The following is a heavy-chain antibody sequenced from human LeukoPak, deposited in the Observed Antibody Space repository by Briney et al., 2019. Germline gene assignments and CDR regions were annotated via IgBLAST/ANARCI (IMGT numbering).Heavy chain of an antibody. CDR2: IIPIFGTA. Sequence: ASVKVSCKASGGTFSSYAISWVRQAPGQGLEWMGGIIPIFGTANYAQKFQVRVTITADESTSTAYMELSSLRSEDTAVYYCARSRHLGWNDAFDIWGQGTMVTVSS. D-gene: IGHD1-1*01. V-gene: IGHV1-69*13. CDR3: ARSRHLGWNDAFDI. J-gene: IGHJ3*02. CDR1: GGTFSSYA.